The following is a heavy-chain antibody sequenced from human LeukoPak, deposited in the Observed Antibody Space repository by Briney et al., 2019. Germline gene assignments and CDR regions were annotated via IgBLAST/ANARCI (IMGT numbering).Heavy chain of an antibody. D-gene: IGHD2-21*02. CDR2: INPNSGGT. J-gene: IGHJ4*02. CDR3: ARALMTAIPYFDY. Sequence: ASVKVSCKASGYTLTGYYMHWVRQAPGQGLEWMGWINPNSGGTNYAQKFQGRVTMTGDTSISTAYMELSRLRSDDTAVYYCARALMTAIPYFDYWGQGTLVTVSS. V-gene: IGHV1-2*02. CDR1: GYTLTGYY.